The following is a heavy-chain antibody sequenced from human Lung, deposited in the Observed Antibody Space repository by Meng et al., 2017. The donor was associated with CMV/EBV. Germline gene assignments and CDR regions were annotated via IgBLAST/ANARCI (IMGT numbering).Heavy chain of an antibody. J-gene: IGHJ4*02. CDR2: ISAYNDNT. D-gene: IGHD3-10*01. Sequence: ASVXVSXKASGYSFSSYGINWVRQAPGQGLEWLRWISAYNDNTNYAQKLEARVTMTTDTSTSTAYMELRNLRSDDTAVYYCARDRCYYDSGNYYPFDFWGQGTXVTVSS. CDR1: GYSFSSYG. V-gene: IGHV1-18*01. CDR3: ARDRCYYDSGNYYPFDF.